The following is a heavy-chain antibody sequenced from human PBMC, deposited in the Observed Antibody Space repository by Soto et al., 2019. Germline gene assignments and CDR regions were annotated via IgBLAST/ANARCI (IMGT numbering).Heavy chain of an antibody. J-gene: IGHJ4*02. V-gene: IGHV4-59*01. D-gene: IGHD6-13*01. CDR3: ARDWGDGYSSSSGFDY. Sequence: QVQLQESGPGLVKPSETLSLTCTVSGGSISSYYWSWIRQPPGKGLEWIGYIYYSGSTNYNPSLKRRFTIAVDTSKNQCALKLSSVTAADTAVYYCARDWGDGYSSSSGFDYWGQGTLVTVSS. CDR1: GGSISSYY. CDR2: IYYSGST.